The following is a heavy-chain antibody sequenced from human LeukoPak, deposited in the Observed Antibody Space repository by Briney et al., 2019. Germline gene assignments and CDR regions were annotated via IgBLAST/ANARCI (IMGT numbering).Heavy chain of an antibody. Sequence: GGSLRLSCAASGFTFSTYNMSWVRQAPGKGLEWVSVIYRGGTTYYADSVKGRFIISTDNTRNTLYLQMNSPRADDTAVYYCVRERPNYFEYWGQGTLVTVSS. CDR3: VRERPNYFEY. V-gene: IGHV3-53*01. J-gene: IGHJ4*02. CDR2: IYRGGTT. D-gene: IGHD2-8*01. CDR1: GFTFSTYN.